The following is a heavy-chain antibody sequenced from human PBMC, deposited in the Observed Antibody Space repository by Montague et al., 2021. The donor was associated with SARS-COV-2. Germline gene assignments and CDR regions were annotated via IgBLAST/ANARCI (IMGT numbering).Heavy chain of an antibody. D-gene: IGHD3-9*01. CDR3: AKTGGFSEILADYDNPRDVPGRHRQKVVHPPRRAFDV. CDR2: INHRGTT. CDR1: GGSFSGSF. V-gene: IGHV4-34*01. Sequence: SETLSLTRAVYGGSFSGSFWTWIRQPPGKGLEWLGEINHRGTTKYNPSVESRVLMSVDTSKNQFALRLTSVTVADTAVYYCAKTGGFSEILADYDNPRDVPGRHRQKVVHPPRRAFDVWGQGHLVTVSS. J-gene: IGHJ3*01.